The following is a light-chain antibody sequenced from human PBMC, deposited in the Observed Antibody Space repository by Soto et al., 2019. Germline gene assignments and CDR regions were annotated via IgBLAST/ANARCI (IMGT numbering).Light chain of an antibody. Sequence: DTQMTQSPSPVSASVGDTVTITCRASQDINVYLNWYQQKPGEVPKLLIYSASSLHSGVPSRFTGSGSETDFTLTIRSLQPEDFATYYCQHGYVAPYNFGQGTKVDIK. J-gene: IGKJ2*01. CDR2: SAS. V-gene: IGKV1-39*01. CDR3: QHGYVAPYN. CDR1: QDINVY.